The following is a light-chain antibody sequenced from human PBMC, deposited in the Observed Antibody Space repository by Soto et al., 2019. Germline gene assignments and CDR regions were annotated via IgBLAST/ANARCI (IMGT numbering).Light chain of an antibody. CDR1: QSVKNN. CDR2: GAF. J-gene: IGKJ1*01. CDR3: QHYGTSLWK. Sequence: IVMTQSPATLSGSPRERTTVSSRSSQSVKNNLAWYQQKPGQAPRLLIYGAFTRATGIPARFSGSGSGTDFPLTISSLEPEDFPVYYCQHYGTSLWKCGHGTKVDIK. V-gene: IGKV3-15*01.